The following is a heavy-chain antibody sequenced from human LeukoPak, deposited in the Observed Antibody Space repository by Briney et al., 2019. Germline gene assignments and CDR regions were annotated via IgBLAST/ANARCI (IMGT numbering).Heavy chain of an antibody. V-gene: IGHV1-69*13. Sequence: SVKVSCKASGYTFTSYAMNWVRQAPGQGLEWMGGIIPIFGTANYAQKFQGRVTITADESTSTAYMELSSLRSEDTAVYYCAWGGLFYFDYWGQGTLVTVSS. J-gene: IGHJ4*02. CDR2: IIPIFGTA. CDR3: AWGGLFYFDY. CDR1: GYTFTSYA. D-gene: IGHD2-21*01.